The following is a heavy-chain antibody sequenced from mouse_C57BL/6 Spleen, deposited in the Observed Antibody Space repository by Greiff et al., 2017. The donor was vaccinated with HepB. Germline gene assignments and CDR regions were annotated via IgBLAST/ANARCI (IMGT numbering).Heavy chain of an antibody. CDR3: ARKDYYGSSYGAMDY. J-gene: IGHJ4*01. CDR2: ISSGSSTI. Sequence: EVQLVESGGGLVKPGGSLKLSCAASGFTFSDYGMHWVRQAPEKGLEWVAYISSGSSTIYYADTVKGRFTISRDNAKNTLFLQMTSLRSEDTAMYYCARKDYYGSSYGAMDYWGQGTSVTVSS. V-gene: IGHV5-17*01. CDR1: GFTFSDYG. D-gene: IGHD1-1*01.